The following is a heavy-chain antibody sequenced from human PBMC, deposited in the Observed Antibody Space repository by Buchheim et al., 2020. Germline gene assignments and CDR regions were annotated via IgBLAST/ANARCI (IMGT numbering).Heavy chain of an antibody. CDR1: GSSISNFY. J-gene: IGHJ4*02. V-gene: IGHV4-59*01. Sequence: QAQLQESGPGVVKPSETLSLTCSVSGSSISNFYWSWLRQPPGKGLDWIGNIHYSGSTNYNPSLKSRVTISVDTSKRQLFLKLRYVTAADTAVYYCTRVGGYYGDYPNFDYWGQGAL. CDR2: IHYSGST. D-gene: IGHD4-17*01. CDR3: TRVGGYYGDYPNFDY.